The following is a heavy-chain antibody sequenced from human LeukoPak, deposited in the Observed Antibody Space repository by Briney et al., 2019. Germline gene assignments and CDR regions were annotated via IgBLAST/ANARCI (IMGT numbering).Heavy chain of an antibody. D-gene: IGHD1-26*01. Sequence: SETLSLTCTVSGYSISSGYSWGWIRQPPGKGLEWIGSIYHSESTYYNPSLKSRVTISIDTSKNQFSLKLSSVTAADTAIYFCARGKSRGSHIDYWGQGTLVTVSS. CDR1: GYSISSGYS. CDR2: IYHSEST. CDR3: ARGKSRGSHIDY. V-gene: IGHV4-38-2*02. J-gene: IGHJ4*02.